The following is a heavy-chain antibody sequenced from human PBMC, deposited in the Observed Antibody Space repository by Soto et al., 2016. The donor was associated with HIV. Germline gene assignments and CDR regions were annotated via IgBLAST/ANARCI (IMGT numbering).Heavy chain of an antibody. J-gene: IGHJ4*02. CDR2: ISADGGST. CDR1: GFTFDDYA. D-gene: IGHD2-15*01. Sequence: EVQLVESGGGVVQPGGSLRLSCAASGFTFDDYAMHWVRQAPGKGLEWVSLISADGGSTYYADSVKGRFTISRDNSKNSLYLQMNSLRTEDTALYYCAKDRSGSGGSLFDYWGQGTLVTVSS. V-gene: IGHV3-43*02. CDR3: AKDRSGSGGSLFDY.